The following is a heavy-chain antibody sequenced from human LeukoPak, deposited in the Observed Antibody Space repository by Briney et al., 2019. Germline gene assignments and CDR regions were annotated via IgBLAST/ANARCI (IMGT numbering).Heavy chain of an antibody. Sequence: PSETLSLTCTVSGGSISSGGYYWSWIRQHPGEGLEWIGYIYYSGSTYYNPSLKSRVTISVDTSKNQFSLKLSSVTAADTAVYYCAGITMIVVRAFDIWGQGTMVTVSS. J-gene: IGHJ3*02. V-gene: IGHV4-31*03. CDR1: GGSISSGGYY. CDR2: IYYSGST. D-gene: IGHD3-22*01. CDR3: AGITMIVVRAFDI.